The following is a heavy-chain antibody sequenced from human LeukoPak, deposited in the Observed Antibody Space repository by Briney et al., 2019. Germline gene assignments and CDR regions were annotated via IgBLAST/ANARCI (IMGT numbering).Heavy chain of an antibody. Sequence: SETLSPTCTVSGGSIGSYYWSWIRQPPGKGLEWIGYIYYSGSTNYNPSLKSRVTISVDTSKNQFSLKLSSVTAADTAVYYCASYSYYYDSSGYFDYWGQGTLVTVSS. CDR3: ASYSYYYDSSGYFDY. V-gene: IGHV4-59*01. CDR2: IYYSGST. D-gene: IGHD3-22*01. CDR1: GGSIGSYY. J-gene: IGHJ4*02.